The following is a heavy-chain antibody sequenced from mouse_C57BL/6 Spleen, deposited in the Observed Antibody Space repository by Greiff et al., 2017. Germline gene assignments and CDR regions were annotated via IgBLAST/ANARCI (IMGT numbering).Heavy chain of an antibody. V-gene: IGHV3-6*01. CDR3: ASGGYYVFFDY. CDR1: GYSITSGYY. Sequence: VQLKESGPGLVKPSQSLSLTCSVTGYSITSGYYWNWIRQFPGNKLEWMGYISYDGSNNYNPSLKNRISITRDTSKNQFFLKLNSVTTEDTATYYCASGGYYVFFDYWGQGTTLTVSS. CDR2: ISYDGSN. D-gene: IGHD2-3*01. J-gene: IGHJ2*01.